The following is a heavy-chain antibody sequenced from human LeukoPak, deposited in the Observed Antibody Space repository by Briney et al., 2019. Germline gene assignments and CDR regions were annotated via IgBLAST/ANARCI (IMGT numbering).Heavy chain of an antibody. CDR1: GGSFSGYY. J-gene: IGHJ3*02. D-gene: IGHD3-22*01. CDR2: INHSGST. Sequence: SSETLSLTCAVYGGSFSGYYWSWIRQPPGKGLEWIGEINHSGSTNYNPSLKSRVTISVDTSKNQFSLKVTSVTAADTAVYYCARREGFYDSDGYFEGDGFDIWGQGTMVTVSS. V-gene: IGHV4-34*01. CDR3: ARREGFYDSDGYFEGDGFDI.